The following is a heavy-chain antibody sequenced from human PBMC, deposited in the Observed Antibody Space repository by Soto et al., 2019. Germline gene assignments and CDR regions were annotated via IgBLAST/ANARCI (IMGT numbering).Heavy chain of an antibody. CDR3: ARLRVTTVTWKFDP. CDR1: GGSISSSGYY. D-gene: IGHD4-17*01. V-gene: IGHV4-39*01. Sequence: SETLSLTSTVSGGSISSSGYYWGWIRQPPGKGLEWIGSIYYSGSTYYNPSLKSRVTISVDTSKNQFSLKLSSVTAADTAVYYCARLRVTTVTWKFDPWGQGTLVTVSS. CDR2: IYYSGST. J-gene: IGHJ5*02.